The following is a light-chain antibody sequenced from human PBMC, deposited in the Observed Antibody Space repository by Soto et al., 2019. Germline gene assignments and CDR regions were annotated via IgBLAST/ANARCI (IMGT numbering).Light chain of an antibody. CDR1: SSDVGAYNY. J-gene: IGLJ1*01. Sequence: QSALTQPASVSGSPGQSITISCTGTSSDVGAYNYVSWYQQYPGKAPKLMIHEVSKRPSGVSNRFSGSKSGNTASLTISGLEAEDEADYYCSSYAGSSNVFGAGTKVTVL. V-gene: IGLV2-14*01. CDR2: EVS. CDR3: SSYAGSSNV.